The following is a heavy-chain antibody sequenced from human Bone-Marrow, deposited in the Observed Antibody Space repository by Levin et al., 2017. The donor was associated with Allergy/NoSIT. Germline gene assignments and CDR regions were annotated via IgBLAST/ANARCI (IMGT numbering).Heavy chain of an antibody. CDR3: TRDNWGSSDY. V-gene: IGHV3-72*01. Sequence: GESLKISCAASGFTFSDHFMDWVRQAPGKGLEWVARIRIKSHSYTTEYAASVKGRFSISRDDSKNSLYLQMNSLKTEDTAVYFCTRDNWGSSDYWGQGTLVTVSS. D-gene: IGHD7-27*01. J-gene: IGHJ4*02. CDR2: IRIKSHSYTT. CDR1: GFTFSDHF.